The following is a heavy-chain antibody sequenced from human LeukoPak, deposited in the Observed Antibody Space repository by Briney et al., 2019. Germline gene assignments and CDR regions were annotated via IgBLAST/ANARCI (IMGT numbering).Heavy chain of an antibody. J-gene: IGHJ4*02. CDR2: ISYDGSNK. CDR3: ARGWSYYFDY. D-gene: IGHD6-19*01. V-gene: IGHV3-30*04. Sequence: GGSLRLSCAASGFTFSSYAMHWVRQAPGKGLEWVAVISYDGSNKYYADSVKGRFTISRDNSKNTLYLQMNSLGAEDTAVYYCARGWSYYFDYWGQGTLVTVSS. CDR1: GFTFSSYA.